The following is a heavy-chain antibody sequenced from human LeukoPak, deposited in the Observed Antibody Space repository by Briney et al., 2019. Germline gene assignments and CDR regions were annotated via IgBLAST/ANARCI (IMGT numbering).Heavy chain of an antibody. CDR1: GYSFTSYW. J-gene: IGHJ5*02. V-gene: IGHV5-10-1*01. Sequence: GESLKISCKGSGYSFTSYWISWVRQMPGKGLEWMGRIDPGDSYTNYSPSFQGHVTISADKSISTAYLQWSSLKASDTAMYYCARQPPIVGATLWFDPWGQGTLVTVSS. CDR3: ARQPPIVGATLWFDP. CDR2: IDPGDSYT. D-gene: IGHD1-26*01.